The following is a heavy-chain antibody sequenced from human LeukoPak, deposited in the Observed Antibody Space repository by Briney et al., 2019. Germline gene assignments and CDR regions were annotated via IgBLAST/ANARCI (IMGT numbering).Heavy chain of an antibody. Sequence: GASVKVSCKASDYTFTSYGISWVRQAPGQGLEWMGWISAYNGNTNYAQKLQGRVTMTTDTSTSTAYMELRSLRSDDTAVYYCARGAAVVGATSYFDYWGQGTLVTVSS. J-gene: IGHJ4*02. CDR2: ISAYNGNT. CDR1: DYTFTSYG. V-gene: IGHV1-18*01. CDR3: ARGAAVVGATSYFDY. D-gene: IGHD1-26*01.